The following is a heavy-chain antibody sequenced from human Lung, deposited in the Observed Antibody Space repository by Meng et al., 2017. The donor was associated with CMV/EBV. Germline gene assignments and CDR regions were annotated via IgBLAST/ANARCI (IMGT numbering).Heavy chain of an antibody. CDR2: MHHSGTT. J-gene: IGHJ5*02. CDR3: TRDPYCSSASCLKFDP. V-gene: IGHV4-39*07. Sequence: GSLRLXXTVSGDSISSSNYYWAWIRQPPGKGLEWIVSMHHSGTTYYNSSLKSRVIMSLDTSKNQFSLELNSVTAADTAVYYCTRDPYCSSASCLKFDPWGQGTXVTVSS. CDR1: GDSISSSNYY. D-gene: IGHD2-2*01.